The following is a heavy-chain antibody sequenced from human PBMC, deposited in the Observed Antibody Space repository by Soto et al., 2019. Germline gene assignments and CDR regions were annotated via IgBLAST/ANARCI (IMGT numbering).Heavy chain of an antibody. V-gene: IGHV3-30*18. J-gene: IGHJ4*02. D-gene: IGHD3-16*02. Sequence: PGGSLSLSCAASGFSFSSFGMHWVRQAPGKGLEWVAFNSYDGSNKYYADSVKGRFTISRDSSEKTLYLQMNSLRPEDTAVYYCAKALGELSPESYDYWGQGTLVTVSS. CDR3: AKALGELSPESYDY. CDR2: NSYDGSNK. CDR1: GFSFSSFG.